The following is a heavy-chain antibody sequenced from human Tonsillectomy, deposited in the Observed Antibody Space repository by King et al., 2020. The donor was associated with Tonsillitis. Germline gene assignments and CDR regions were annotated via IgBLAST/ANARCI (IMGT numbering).Heavy chain of an antibody. CDR1: GGSISSTTYY. V-gene: IGHV4-39*01. Sequence: QLQESGPGLVKPSETLSLTCTVSGGSISSTTYYWGWIRQPPAQGLEWIGSIFYSGNTYYNPSLKSRVTMSVDTSKNQFSLKVFSVTAADTAVYYCARTVPSYYFDYWGQGILVTVSS. CDR2: IFYSGNT. J-gene: IGHJ4*02. D-gene: IGHD4-17*01. CDR3: ARTVPSYYFDY.